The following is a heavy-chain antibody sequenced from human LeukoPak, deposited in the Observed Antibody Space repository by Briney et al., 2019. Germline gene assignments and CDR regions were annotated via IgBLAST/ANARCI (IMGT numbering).Heavy chain of an antibody. CDR3: AKFSGAQSSGWCFDY. CDR1: GFTFSTSA. J-gene: IGHJ4*02. D-gene: IGHD6-19*01. CDR2: ISGGGAIT. Sequence: GGSLRPSCAASGFTFSTSAMGWVRQAPGKGLEWVSSISGGGAITYHADSVKGRLTISRDNSKNTLYLQMNSLRAEDTAVYYCAKFSGAQSSGWCFDYWGQGTLVTVSS. V-gene: IGHV3-23*01.